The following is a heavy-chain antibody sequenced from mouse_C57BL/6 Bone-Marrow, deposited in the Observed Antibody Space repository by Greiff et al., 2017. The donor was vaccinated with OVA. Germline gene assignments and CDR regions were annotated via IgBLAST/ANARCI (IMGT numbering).Heavy chain of an antibody. CDR1: GYTFTSYG. CDR2: IYPRSGNT. D-gene: IGHD1-1*01. V-gene: IGHV1-81*01. CDR3: AKHYGSSPYYAMDY. J-gene: IGHJ4*01. Sequence: VHLVESGAELARPGASVKLSCKASGYTFTSYGISWVKQRTGQGLEWIGEIYPRSGNTYYNEKFKGKATLTADKSSSTAYMELRSLTSEDSAVYFCAKHYGSSPYYAMDYWGQGTSVTVSS.